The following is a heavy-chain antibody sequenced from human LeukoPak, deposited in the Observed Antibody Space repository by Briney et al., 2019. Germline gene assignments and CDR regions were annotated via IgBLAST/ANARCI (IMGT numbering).Heavy chain of an antibody. V-gene: IGHV4-4*02. CDR1: GPSISNTSC. Sequence: TLSLTCGVSGPSISNTSCGTWFRQPPGRGLEWMAEVNPQGSTNYNPSLKSRLHISVHESENHITLQLTSVTAADTAVYYCARDGGPYRPLDYSGQGTLVTVAS. J-gene: IGHJ4*02. CDR2: VNPQGST. CDR3: ARDGGPYRPLDY.